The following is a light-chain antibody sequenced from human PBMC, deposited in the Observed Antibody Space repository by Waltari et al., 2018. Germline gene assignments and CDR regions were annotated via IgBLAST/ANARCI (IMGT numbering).Light chain of an antibody. V-gene: IGLV3-19*01. CDR2: GKD. CDR1: SLRTSY. Sequence: SSELTQDPAVSVALGQTVRFTCHGDSLRTSYATWYQQKPGQAPVLVVYGKDNRPSGIPDRISGYSSGTTSSLTITGAQAEDEADYYCSSRNGRANQVVFAGGTKVTVL. J-gene: IGLJ3*02. CDR3: SSRNGRANQVV.